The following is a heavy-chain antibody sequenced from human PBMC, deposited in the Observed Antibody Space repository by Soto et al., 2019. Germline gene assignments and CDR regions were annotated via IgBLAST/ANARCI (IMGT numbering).Heavy chain of an antibody. Sequence: ASVKVSCKASGYTFTIYGISCVRQSPLQGLEWMGWISAYNGNTNYAQKLQGRVTMTTDTSTSTAYMELRSLRSDDTAVYYCARDIVVVPAAIVSGYYYYGMDVWGQGTTVTV. CDR2: ISAYNGNT. J-gene: IGHJ6*02. CDR3: ARDIVVVPAAIVSGYYYYGMDV. V-gene: IGHV1-18*01. CDR1: GYTFTIYG. D-gene: IGHD2-2*02.